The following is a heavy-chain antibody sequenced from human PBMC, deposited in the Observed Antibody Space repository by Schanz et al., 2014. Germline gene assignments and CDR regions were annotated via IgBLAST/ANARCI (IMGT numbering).Heavy chain of an antibody. V-gene: IGHV4-31*03. CDR3: ARDFDDRRGYGSGYCLGDCMDV. CDR1: GDSISSGGYY. Sequence: QVQLQESGPGLVKPSQTLSLTCTVSGDSISSGGYYWSWIRQHPGKGLEWIGYISYSGSTYYNPSLKSRVTISMHTSKNQFSLKLSSVTAEDTAVYYCARDFDDRRGYGSGYCLGDCMDVWGQGTLVTVSS. CDR2: ISYSGST. D-gene: IGHD3-10*01. J-gene: IGHJ4*02.